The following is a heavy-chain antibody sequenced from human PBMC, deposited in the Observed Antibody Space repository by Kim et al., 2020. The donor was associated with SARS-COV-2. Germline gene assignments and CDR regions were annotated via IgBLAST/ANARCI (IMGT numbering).Heavy chain of an antibody. J-gene: IGHJ4*02. D-gene: IGHD3-22*01. Sequence: QKFESRVTITADESTSTAYMELSSLRSEDTAVYYCARGRDYYDSSGPFDYWGQGTLVTVSS. CDR3: ARGRDYYDSSGPFDY. V-gene: IGHV1-69*01.